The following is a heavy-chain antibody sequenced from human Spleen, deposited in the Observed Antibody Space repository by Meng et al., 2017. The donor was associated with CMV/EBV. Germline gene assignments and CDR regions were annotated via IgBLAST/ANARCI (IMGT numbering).Heavy chain of an antibody. Sequence: CKASGYTFTTSYIRWVRQAPGQGLEWMGMISANSGDTNYAQKFQGRVTMTTDTSTSTVYMELSSLRSDDTAVYYCARVRYSTTVGDYWGQGTLVTVSS. CDR2: ISANSGDT. CDR3: ARVRYSTTVGDY. J-gene: IGHJ4*02. V-gene: IGHV1-46*01. D-gene: IGHD5-12*01. CDR1: GYTFTTSY.